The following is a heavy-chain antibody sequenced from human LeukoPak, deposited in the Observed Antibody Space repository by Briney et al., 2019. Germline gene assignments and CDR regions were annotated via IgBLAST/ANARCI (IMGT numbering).Heavy chain of an antibody. CDR3: AREEVGATGWFDP. J-gene: IGHJ5*02. CDR1: GFTFSRYE. D-gene: IGHD1-26*01. Sequence: GGSLTLSCAVSGFTFSRYEMNWVRPAPGGGLGWISYISSSGATIYYADSVKGRFSIYRDNAKNSLYLQMNSLSAEDTAVYYCAREEVGATGWFDPWGQGTLVTVSS. V-gene: IGHV3-48*03. CDR2: ISSSGATI.